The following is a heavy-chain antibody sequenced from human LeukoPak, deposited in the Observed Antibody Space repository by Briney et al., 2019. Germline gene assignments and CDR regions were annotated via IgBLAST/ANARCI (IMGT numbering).Heavy chain of an antibody. CDR1: GGSISSYY. CDR3: ARGPRYDSSGYLHYYYYMDV. J-gene: IGHJ6*03. V-gene: IGHV4-59*01. CDR2: IYYSGST. D-gene: IGHD3-22*01. Sequence: SETLSLTCTASGGSISSYYWSWIRQPPGKGLEWIGYIYYSGSTNYNPALKSRVTISVDPSKNQFSLKLSSVTAADTAVYYCARGPRYDSSGYLHYYYYMDVWGKGTTVTVSS.